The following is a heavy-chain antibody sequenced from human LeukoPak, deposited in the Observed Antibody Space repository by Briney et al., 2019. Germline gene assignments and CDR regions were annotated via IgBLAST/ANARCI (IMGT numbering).Heavy chain of an antibody. V-gene: IGHV3-23*01. CDR1: GFTFKTYA. J-gene: IGHJ4*02. Sequence: GGSLRLSCAASGFTFKTYAMIWVRQAPGKGLEWVSAISGTGADTYYADVGKGRFTISRDNSKNTLYLQLNTLRAEDTAVYYCAKVRSYSSSNWGQGTLVTVSS. D-gene: IGHD6-6*01. CDR3: AKVRSYSSSN. CDR2: ISGTGADT.